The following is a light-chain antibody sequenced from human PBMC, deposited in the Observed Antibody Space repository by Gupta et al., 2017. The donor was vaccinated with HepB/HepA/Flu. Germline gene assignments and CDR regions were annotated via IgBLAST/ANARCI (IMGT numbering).Light chain of an antibody. CDR2: DAS. Sequence: EIVFPHSPASLSLSPGERATLSCRASQSVRDYLAWYQQKPVQAPRLLIYDASKRATGIPARFNGSGSGTXFALTIXSLETEDSAIYYCHQRSKWQWTFGXGTKVEIK. CDR1: QSVRDY. CDR3: HQRSKWQWT. J-gene: IGKJ1*01. V-gene: IGKV3-11*01.